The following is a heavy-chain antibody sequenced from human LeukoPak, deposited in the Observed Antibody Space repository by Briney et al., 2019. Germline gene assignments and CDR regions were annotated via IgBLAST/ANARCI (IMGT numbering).Heavy chain of an antibody. Sequence: GGSLRLSCAASGFSFSSDWMSWVRQAPGKGLGWVANIKHDGGEKQYVDSVKGRFTISRDNAKNSLYLQMNSLRAEDTAVYYCARAVASNWFDPWGQGALVTVSS. CDR2: IKHDGGEK. V-gene: IGHV3-7*04. D-gene: IGHD4-23*01. J-gene: IGHJ5*02. CDR3: ARAVASNWFDP. CDR1: GFSFSSDW.